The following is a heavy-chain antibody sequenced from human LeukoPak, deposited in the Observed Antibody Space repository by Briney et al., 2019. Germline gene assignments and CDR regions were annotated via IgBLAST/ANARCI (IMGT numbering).Heavy chain of an antibody. D-gene: IGHD3-10*01. V-gene: IGHV3-23*01. CDR1: GFTFSTYA. J-gene: IGHJ5*02. CDR3: AKDLWFGELLAGGNWFDP. Sequence: SGGSLRLSCAASGFTFSTYAMNWVRQAPGKRLEWVSSITGSGRDTYYAGSVKGRITISRDNSRNTLYLQMNSLRAEDTALYYCAKDLWFGELLAGGNWFDPWGQGTLVTVSS. CDR2: ITGSGRDT.